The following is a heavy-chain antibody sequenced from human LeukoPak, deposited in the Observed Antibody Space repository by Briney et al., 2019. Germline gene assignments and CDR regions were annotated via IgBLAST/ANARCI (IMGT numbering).Heavy chain of an antibody. D-gene: IGHD4-17*01. J-gene: IGHJ4*02. CDR2: VRRKANDGTK. CDR3: TRADGDYDHHFFDY. Sequence: PGGSLRLSCAASGFTFSSYSMNWVRQAPGKGLEWIGFVRRKANDGTKEYAASVKGRFTISRDDSKAIAYLQMNGLQTEDTALYYCTRADGDYDHHFFDYWGQGTQVSVSS. V-gene: IGHV3-49*04. CDR1: GFTFSSYS.